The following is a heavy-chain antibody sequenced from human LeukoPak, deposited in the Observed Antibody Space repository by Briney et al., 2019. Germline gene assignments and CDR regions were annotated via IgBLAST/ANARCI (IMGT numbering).Heavy chain of an antibody. J-gene: IGHJ4*02. CDR1: GGSISGGSHY. D-gene: IGHD5-24*01. CDR3: ARVAAATTNPRFDS. V-gene: IGHV4-61*09. CDR2: IYTSGDT. Sequence: SQTLSLTCTVSGGSISGGSHYWSWIRQPAGKGLEWIGHIYTSGDTYYSPSLRSRVTISVDTSKTRFSLKVSSVTAADTALYYCARVAAATTNPRFDSWGPGTLVTVSS.